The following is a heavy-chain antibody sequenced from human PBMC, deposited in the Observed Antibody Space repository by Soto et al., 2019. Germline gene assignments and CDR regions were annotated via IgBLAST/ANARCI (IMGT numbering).Heavy chain of an antibody. V-gene: IGHV1-69*01. J-gene: IGHJ4*02. Sequence: QVQLVQSGAEVKKPGSSVKVSCKASGGTFSRHAISWVRQAPGQGLEWMGGIIPIFRTTNYAQRFQGRVTITADESTTTAYMERSSLRSEDTAVYFCASPSFVRSGDRGGRTYYVDYWGQGTLVTVSS. CDR2: IIPIFRTT. D-gene: IGHD1-26*01. CDR3: ASPSFVRSGDRGGRTYYVDY. CDR1: GGTFSRHA.